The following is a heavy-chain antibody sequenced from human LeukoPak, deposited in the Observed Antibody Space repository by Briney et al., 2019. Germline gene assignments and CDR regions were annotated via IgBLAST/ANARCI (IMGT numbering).Heavy chain of an antibody. V-gene: IGHV4-59*01. D-gene: IGHD2-15*01. CDR1: GGSFSGYY. Sequence: SETLSLTCAVYGGSFSGYYWSWIRQPPGKGLEWIGYIYYSGSTNYNPSLKSRVTISVDTSKNQFSLKLSSVTAADTAVYYCARGSRCSGGSCYGGEHNWFDPWGQGTLVTVSS. CDR3: ARGSRCSGGSCYGGEHNWFDP. J-gene: IGHJ5*02. CDR2: IYYSGST.